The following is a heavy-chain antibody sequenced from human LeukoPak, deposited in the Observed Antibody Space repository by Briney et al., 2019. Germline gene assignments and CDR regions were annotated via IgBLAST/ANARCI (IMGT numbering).Heavy chain of an antibody. CDR3: GRGKKSFDP. V-gene: IGHV1-2*02. J-gene: IGHJ5*02. CDR1: GYTFTGYY. Sequence: ASVNVSRKASGYTFTGYYVHWVRQPPGQGLEGMGWINPKTGGTNYAQKFQGRVTMTKDTSTNAAYMELNKLTSDDTAVYYCGRGKKSFDPWGQGNLVTVSS. CDR2: INPKTGGT.